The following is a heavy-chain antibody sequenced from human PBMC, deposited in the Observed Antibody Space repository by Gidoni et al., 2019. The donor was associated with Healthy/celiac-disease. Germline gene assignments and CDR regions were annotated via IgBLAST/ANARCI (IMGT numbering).Heavy chain of an antibody. V-gene: IGHV4-34*01. CDR1: GGSFSGYY. J-gene: IGHJ6*02. Sequence: VQLQQWGAGLLKPSETLSLTCAVYGGSFSGYYWSWIRPPPGKGLEWIGEINHSGSTNYNPSLKSRVTISVDTSKNQFSLKLSSVTAADTAVYYCAREVRLSYPYYYYGMDVWGQGTTVTVSS. CDR3: AREVRLSYPYYYYGMDV. D-gene: IGHD3-16*02. CDR2: INHSGST.